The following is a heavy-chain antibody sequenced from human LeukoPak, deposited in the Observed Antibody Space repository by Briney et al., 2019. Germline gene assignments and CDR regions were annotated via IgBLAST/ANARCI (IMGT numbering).Heavy chain of an antibody. V-gene: IGHV3-23*01. J-gene: IGHJ5*02. CDR1: GFTFSSYA. CDR2: ISGSGGST. Sequence: GGSLRLPCAASGFTFSSYAMSWVRQAPGKGLEWVSAISGSGGSTYYADSVKGRFTISRDNSKNTLYLQMNSLRAEDTAVYYCAKDVSAGIAADGFDPWGQGTLVTVSS. D-gene: IGHD6-13*01. CDR3: AKDVSAGIAADGFDP.